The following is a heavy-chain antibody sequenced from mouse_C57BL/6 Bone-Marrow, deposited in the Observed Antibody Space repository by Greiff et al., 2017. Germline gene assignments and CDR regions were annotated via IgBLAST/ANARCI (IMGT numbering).Heavy chain of an antibody. J-gene: IGHJ1*03. Sequence: EVKLVESEGGLVQPGSSMKLSCTASGFTFSDYYMAWVRQVPEKGLEWVANINYDGSSTYYLDSLKSRFIISRDNAKNILYLQMSSLKSEDTATYYCARAVFPIGYCDVWGTGTTVTVSS. CDR2: INYDGSST. CDR3: ARAVFPIGYCDV. V-gene: IGHV5-16*01. CDR1: GFTFSDYY.